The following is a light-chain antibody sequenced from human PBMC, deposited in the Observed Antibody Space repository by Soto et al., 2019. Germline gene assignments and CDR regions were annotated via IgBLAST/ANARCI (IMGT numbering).Light chain of an antibody. CDR1: QGIRTE. Sequence: ATQMTQSPSSLSASVGDRVTIACRASQGIRTELGWYQQKAGEAPKLLIYAASTLQSGVPPRFSGSGSGTDFTLTISSLEPEDFGTYYCLKDNNYPRTFGQGTKVEMK. CDR3: LKDNNYPRT. V-gene: IGKV1-6*01. CDR2: AAS. J-gene: IGKJ1*01.